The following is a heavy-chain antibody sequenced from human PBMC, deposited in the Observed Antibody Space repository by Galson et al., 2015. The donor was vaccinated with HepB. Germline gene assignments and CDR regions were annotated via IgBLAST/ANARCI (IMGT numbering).Heavy chain of an antibody. J-gene: IGHJ4*02. D-gene: IGHD1-14*01. CDR3: ARGVRNQLFPDQ. Sequence: SVKVSCKASGYTFTSYDVTWVRQASGQGLEWMGWMNPNSGNTGYAPKFRGRVTMTADISLSTAYMELGSLTSEDTAVYYCARGVRNQLFPDQWGQGSQVSVSS. CDR2: MNPNSGNT. V-gene: IGHV1-8*01. CDR1: GYTFTSYD.